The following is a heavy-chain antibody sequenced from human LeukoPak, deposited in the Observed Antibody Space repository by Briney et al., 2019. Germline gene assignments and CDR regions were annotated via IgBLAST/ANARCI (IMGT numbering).Heavy chain of an antibody. D-gene: IGHD4-17*01. CDR3: ARGYDYGDYHSLIYY. V-gene: IGHV4-4*02. J-gene: IGHJ4*02. CDR1: GGSISSTNW. CDR2: IYHSGST. Sequence: SETLSLTCTVSGGSISSTNWWSWVRQPPGKGLEWIGEIYHSGSTNYNPSLKSRVTISVDKSKNQFSLKLSSVTAADTAVYYCARGYDYGDYHSLIYYWGQGTLVTVS.